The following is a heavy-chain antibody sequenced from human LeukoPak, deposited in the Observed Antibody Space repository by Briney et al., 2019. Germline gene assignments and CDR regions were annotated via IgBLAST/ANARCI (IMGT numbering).Heavy chain of an antibody. Sequence: ASVKVSCKASGFSFTNYYMHWVRQAPGQGLEWMGIINPRGDSTYFAQKFQGRVTMTRDTSTSTVYMELSSLRSEDTAVYYCATDIVVVPAAYEGTDYWGQGTLVTVSS. CDR2: INPRGDST. D-gene: IGHD2-2*01. J-gene: IGHJ4*02. V-gene: IGHV1-46*01. CDR1: GFSFTNYY. CDR3: ATDIVVVPAAYEGTDY.